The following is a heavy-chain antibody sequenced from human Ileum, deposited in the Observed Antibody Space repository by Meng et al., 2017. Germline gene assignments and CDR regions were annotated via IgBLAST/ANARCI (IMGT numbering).Heavy chain of an antibody. CDR2: IYPGDSDT. J-gene: IGHJ5*02. V-gene: IGHV5-51*01. CDR3: ARGTQQNVYNWFDP. D-gene: IGHD6-13*01. Sequence: GESLKISCEGSGYKFSSYWIAWVRQTPGKGLEWMGIIYPGDSDTTYSPSFQGQVTISADKSISTAFLQWSSLKASDTAMYYCARGTQQNVYNWFDPWGQGTLVTVSS. CDR1: GYKFSSYW.